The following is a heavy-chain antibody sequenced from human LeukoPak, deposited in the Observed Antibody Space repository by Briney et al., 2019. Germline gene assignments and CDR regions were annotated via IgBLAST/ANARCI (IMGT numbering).Heavy chain of an antibody. D-gene: IGHD2-2*01. V-gene: IGHV1-24*01. CDR2: FDPEDGET. CDR3: ASYYCSSTSCNTRGDR. CDR1: GYTLTELS. Sequence: ASVKVSCKVSGYTLTELSMHWVRQAPGKGLEWMGGFDPEDGETIYAQKFQGRVTITADESTSTAYMELSSLRSEDTAVYYCASYYCSSTSCNTRGDRWGQGTLVTVSS. J-gene: IGHJ5*02.